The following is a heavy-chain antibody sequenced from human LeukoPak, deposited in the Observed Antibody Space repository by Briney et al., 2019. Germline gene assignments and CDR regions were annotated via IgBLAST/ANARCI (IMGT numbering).Heavy chain of an antibody. CDR2: IYYSGST. V-gene: IGHV4-39*01. CDR3: ARHVVVTATPFDY. CDR1: GGSISSSSYY. J-gene: IGHJ4*02. D-gene: IGHD2-21*02. Sequence: SGTLSLTCTVSGGSISSSSYYWGWIRQPPGKGLEWIGSIYYSGSTYYNPSLKSRVTISVDTSKNQFSLKLSSVTAADTAVYYCARHVVVTATPFDYWGQGTLVTVSS.